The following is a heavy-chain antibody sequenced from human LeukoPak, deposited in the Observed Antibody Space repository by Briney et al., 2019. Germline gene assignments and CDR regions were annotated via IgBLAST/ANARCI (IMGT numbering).Heavy chain of an antibody. J-gene: IGHJ4*02. Sequence: ASVKVSCEASGYTFTNYDIHWLRQAPGQGLEWMGIINPTDGGTTYAQKFQGRVTMTRDTSTSTVYIDLSSLRSEDTALYYCARLSYYNWGIYWGGGDYWGQGTLVTVSS. D-gene: IGHD3-16*01. V-gene: IGHV1-46*01. CDR3: ARLSYYNWGIYWGGGDY. CDR2: INPTDGGT. CDR1: GYTFTNYD.